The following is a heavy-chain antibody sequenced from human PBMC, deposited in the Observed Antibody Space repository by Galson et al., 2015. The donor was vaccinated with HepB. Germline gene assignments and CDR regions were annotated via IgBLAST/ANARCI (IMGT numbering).Heavy chain of an antibody. J-gene: IGHJ4*02. D-gene: IGHD3-22*01. CDR3: AKFSGYYLYFDY. CDR1: GFTFSSYA. Sequence: SLRLSCAASGFTFSSYAMSWVRQAPGKGLEWVSAISGSGGSTYYADSVKGRFTISRDNSKNTLYLQMNSLRAEDTAVYYCAKFSGYYLYFDYWGQGTLVTVSS. V-gene: IGHV3-23*01. CDR2: ISGSGGST.